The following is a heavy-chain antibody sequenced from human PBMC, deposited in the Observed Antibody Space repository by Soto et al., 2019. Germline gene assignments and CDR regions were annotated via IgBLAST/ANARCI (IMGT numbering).Heavy chain of an antibody. D-gene: IGHD1-26*01. CDR3: SSVGQTYYYYCMDV. CDR1: GYTFTSYY. Sequence: ASVKVSCKASGYTFTSYYMHWVRQSPGQGLEWMGIINPSGGSTSYAQKFQVRVTMTRDTSTSTVYIELSSLRSEDTAVYYGSSVGQTYYYYCMDVWGQGTTVTVSS. J-gene: IGHJ6*02. V-gene: IGHV1-46*03. CDR2: INPSGGST.